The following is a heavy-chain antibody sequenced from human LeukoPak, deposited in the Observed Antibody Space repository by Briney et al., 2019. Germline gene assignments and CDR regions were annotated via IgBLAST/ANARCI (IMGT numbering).Heavy chain of an antibody. CDR3: ARESGLELDYNYYGMVV. CDR2: IYSGGST. CDR1: GFTVSSNY. V-gene: IGHV3-66*01. D-gene: IGHD1-26*01. J-gene: IGHJ6*02. Sequence: GRSLRLSCAASGFTVSSNYMSWVRQAPGQGLEWVSVIYSGGSTYYADSVQGRFTISRDNSKNTLYLQMNSLRDEDTAVYYCARESGLELDYNYYGMVVWGQRTTVTVSS.